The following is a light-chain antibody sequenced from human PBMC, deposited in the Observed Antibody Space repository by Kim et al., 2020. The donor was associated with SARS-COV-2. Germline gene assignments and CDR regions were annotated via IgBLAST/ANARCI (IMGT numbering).Light chain of an antibody. CDR1: SSDVGGYNY. J-gene: IGLJ2*01. CDR2: DVS. V-gene: IGLV2-14*03. CDR3: SSYTSSSTPV. Sequence: GQSITISCPGTSSDVGGYNYVSWYQQHPGKAPKLMIYDVSNRPSGFSNRFSGSKSGNTASLTISGLQAEDEADYYCSSYTSSSTPVFGGGTQLTVL.